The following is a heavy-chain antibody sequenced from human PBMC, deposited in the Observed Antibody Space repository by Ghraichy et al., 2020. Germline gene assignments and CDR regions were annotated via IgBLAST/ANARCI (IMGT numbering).Heavy chain of an antibody. CDR1: GFTFSSYA. D-gene: IGHD2-15*01. J-gene: IGHJ5*02. CDR2: ISGSGDNT. Sequence: GGSLRLSCAASGFTFSSYAMSWVRQAPGKGLEWVSSISGSGDNTHYADSVEGRFTISRDKSKNTLYLQMNSLRAEDTAAYYCARGQLLLWFDPWGQGTLVTVSS. CDR3: ARGQLLLWFDP. V-gene: IGHV3-23*01.